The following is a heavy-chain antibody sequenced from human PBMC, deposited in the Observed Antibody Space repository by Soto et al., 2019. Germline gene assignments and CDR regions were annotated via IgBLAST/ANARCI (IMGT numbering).Heavy chain of an antibody. D-gene: IGHD6-19*01. Sequence: RRLSCAASGFTFSNYPMSWVRQAPGKGLEWVSGMSGSGASTYYADSVGGRFTISRDNSKNTLYLQMNSLRAEDTAVYYCAKDPHSSGWYYYFDYWGQGTLVTVSS. CDR1: GFTFSNYP. J-gene: IGHJ4*02. V-gene: IGHV3-23*01. CDR3: AKDPHSSGWYYYFDY. CDR2: MSGSGAST.